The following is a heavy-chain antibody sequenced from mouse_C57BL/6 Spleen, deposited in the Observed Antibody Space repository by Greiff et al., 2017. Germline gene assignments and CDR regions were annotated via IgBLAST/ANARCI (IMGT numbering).Heavy chain of an antibody. V-gene: IGHV14-3*01. CDR3: ARDDYDRGCYDMDY. J-gene: IGHJ4*01. CDR2: IDPAIGNT. Sequence: EVQLLQSVADLVRPGASVKLSCTASGFNINNTYMYWVNQRPEQGLEWIGRIDPAIGNTKYAPKFQGQATITADTSSNTAYLQLSSLTSEDTAIYYCARDDYDRGCYDMDYWGQGTSVTVSA. D-gene: IGHD2-4*01. CDR1: GFNINNTY.